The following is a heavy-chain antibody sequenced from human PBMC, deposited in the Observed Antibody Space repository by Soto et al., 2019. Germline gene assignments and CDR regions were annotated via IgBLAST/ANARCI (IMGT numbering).Heavy chain of an antibody. V-gene: IGHV4-34*01. D-gene: IGHD2-8*02. J-gene: IGHJ4*02. CDR2: INHSGST. CDR1: GGSFSGYY. Sequence: PSETLSLTCAVYGGSFSGYYWSWIRQPPGKGLEWIGEINHSGSTNYNPSLKSRVTISVDTSKNQFSLKLTSVTAADTAVYYCARDKITGFFDFSGQGTLVTVSS. CDR3: ARDKITGFFDF.